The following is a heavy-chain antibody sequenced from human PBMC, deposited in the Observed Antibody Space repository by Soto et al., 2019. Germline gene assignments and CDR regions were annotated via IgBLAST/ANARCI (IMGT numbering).Heavy chain of an antibody. CDR1: GSTVPRSG. J-gene: IGHJ4*02. D-gene: IGHD3-10*01. CDR3: ARLPPHYYYYFDD. V-gene: IGHV1-18*04. CDR2: ISAYNGNT. Sequence: ASVKVSCTASGSTVPRSGISWVRQAPGQGLEWMGWISAYNGNTNYAQKLQGRVTMTTDTSTSTAYMELRSLRSDDTAVYYCARLPPHYYYYFDDWGQGTLVTVSS.